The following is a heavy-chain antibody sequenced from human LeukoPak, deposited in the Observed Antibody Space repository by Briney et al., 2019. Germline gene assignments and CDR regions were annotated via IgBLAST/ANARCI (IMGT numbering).Heavy chain of an antibody. Sequence: PSETLSLTCSVSGGSISSDYWAWIRQPPGKGLDWIGYMYYTGSTNYNPSLKSRVTISLATSKKQFSLKLSSATAADTAVYYCARVSFVYGMDVWGRGTTVTVSS. V-gene: IGHV4-59*01. CDR2: MYYTGST. CDR3: ARVSFVYGMDV. J-gene: IGHJ6*02. CDR1: GGSISSDY.